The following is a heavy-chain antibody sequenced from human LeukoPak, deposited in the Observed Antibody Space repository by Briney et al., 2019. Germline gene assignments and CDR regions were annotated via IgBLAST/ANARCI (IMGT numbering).Heavy chain of an antibody. CDR3: ARGGGYSFGPYDN. CDR2: MNPYSGNT. J-gene: IGHJ4*02. D-gene: IGHD5-18*01. CDR1: VYTFTIYD. Sequence: ASVRVSCTASVYTFTIYDINWVRQATGQGLEWMGWMNPYSGNTGFAQRFQGRVSMARNTSISTAYMELTNLTSDDTAVYYCARGGGYSFGPYDNWGQGTLVTVSS. V-gene: IGHV1-8*01.